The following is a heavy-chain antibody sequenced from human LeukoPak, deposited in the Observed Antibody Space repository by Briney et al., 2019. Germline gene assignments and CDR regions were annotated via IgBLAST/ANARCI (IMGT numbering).Heavy chain of an antibody. CDR3: ARAPGYYYDSSGYSQFDY. Sequence: SVKVSCKASGGTFSSYAISWVRQAPGQGLEWMGGIIPIFGTANYAQKFQGRVTITADESTSTAYMELSSLRSEDTAVYYRARAPGYYYDSSGYSQFDYWGQGTLVTVSS. V-gene: IGHV1-69*13. CDR1: GGTFSSYA. J-gene: IGHJ4*02. D-gene: IGHD3-22*01. CDR2: IIPIFGTA.